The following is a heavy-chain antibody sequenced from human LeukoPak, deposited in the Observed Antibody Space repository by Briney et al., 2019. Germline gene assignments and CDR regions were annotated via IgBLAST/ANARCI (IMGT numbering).Heavy chain of an antibody. D-gene: IGHD4-23*01. J-gene: IGHJ6*02. CDR1: GFTFSGYA. Sequence: GGSLRLSCAASGFTFSGYAMSWVRQAPGKGLEWVSAISGSGGSTYYADSVKGRFTISRDNSKNTLYLQMNSLRAEDTAVYYCATVVAMEHYYYYGMDVWGQGTTVTVSS. CDR2: ISGSGGST. V-gene: IGHV3-23*01. CDR3: ATVVAMEHYYYYGMDV.